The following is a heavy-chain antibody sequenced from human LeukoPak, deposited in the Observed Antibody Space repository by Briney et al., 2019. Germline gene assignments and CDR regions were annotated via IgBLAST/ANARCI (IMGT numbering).Heavy chain of an antibody. V-gene: IGHV4-4*07. Sequence: SETLSLTCTVSGGSISSYYWSWIRQPAGKGLEWIGRIYTSGSTNYNPSLKSRVTMSVDTSKNQFSLKLTSVTAADTAVYYCARVARSTYYYDSSGAIDWGQGTPVTVSP. D-gene: IGHD3-22*01. J-gene: IGHJ4*02. CDR2: IYTSGST. CDR1: GGSISSYY. CDR3: ARVARSTYYYDSSGAID.